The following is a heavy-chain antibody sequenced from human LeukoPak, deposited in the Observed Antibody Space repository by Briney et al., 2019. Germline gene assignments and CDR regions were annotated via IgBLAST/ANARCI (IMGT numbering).Heavy chain of an antibody. CDR3: AKDLGVVVVTH. Sequence: QPGRSLRLSCAVSGFTFGSYGMHWDRQAPGKGLEWVAVISYDGSNKNYADSVKGRFTISRDNSKNTLYLQMNSLRADDTAVYYCAKDLGVVVVTHWGQGTLVTVSS. CDR2: ISYDGSNK. V-gene: IGHV3-30*18. D-gene: IGHD2-15*01. CDR1: GFTFGSYG. J-gene: IGHJ4*02.